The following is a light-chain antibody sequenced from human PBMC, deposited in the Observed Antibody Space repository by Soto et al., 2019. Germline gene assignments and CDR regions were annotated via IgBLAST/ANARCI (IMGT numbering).Light chain of an antibody. CDR2: FTSDGSN. V-gene: IGLV4-69*01. CDR3: QTWGTGIQV. CDR1: SGHNSYA. Sequence: QLVLTQSPSASASLGASVKLTCTLSSGHNSYAIAWHQQQPEKGPRYLMKFTSDGSNSKGDGIPERFSGSSSGAERYLTISSLQSEDEADYYCQTWGTGIQVFGGGTKLTVL. J-gene: IGLJ3*02.